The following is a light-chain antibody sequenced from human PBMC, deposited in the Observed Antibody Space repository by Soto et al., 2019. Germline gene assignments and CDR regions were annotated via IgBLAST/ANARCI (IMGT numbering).Light chain of an antibody. V-gene: IGKV3-20*01. Sequence: IVLTQSPGTLSLSKGERATLSCKSSQSVSSSYLAWYQQKPGQAPRLLIYGASSRATGIPDRFSGSGSGTDFTLTISRLEPEDFSVYYCQQYGSSRGWTLSQGTNVDIK. J-gene: IGKJ1*01. CDR1: QSVSSSY. CDR2: GAS. CDR3: QQYGSSRGWT.